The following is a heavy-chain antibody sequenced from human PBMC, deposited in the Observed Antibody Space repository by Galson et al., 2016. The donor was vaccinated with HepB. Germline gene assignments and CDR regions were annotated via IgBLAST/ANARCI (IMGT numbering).Heavy chain of an antibody. CDR3: ARHDNAIHP. D-gene: IGHD1-1*01. Sequence: SVKVSCKASGYSFTSYDINWLRQAPGQGLEWMGWMNPNNGNRGYAQKFQGRVTMTSDTSTSTAYMELRGLRSEDTAVYYCARHDNAIHPWGQGTLVTVAS. CDR2: MNPNNGNR. CDR1: GYSFTSYD. J-gene: IGHJ5*02. V-gene: IGHV1-8*01.